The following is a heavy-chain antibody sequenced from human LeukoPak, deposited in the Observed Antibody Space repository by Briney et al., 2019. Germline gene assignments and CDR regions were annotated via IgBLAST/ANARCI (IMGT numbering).Heavy chain of an antibody. CDR2: ISGYDGDT. Sequence: GASVKVSCKASGYTFTSYGINWVRQAPGQGLEWMGWISGYDGDTNYAQRLQGRVNMTTDTSTNTVYMELRSLRSDDTAVYYCARDFGAAAYEGAFDIWGQGTMVTVSS. D-gene: IGHD5-12*01. CDR3: ARDFGAAAYEGAFDI. CDR1: GYTFTSYG. V-gene: IGHV1-18*01. J-gene: IGHJ3*02.